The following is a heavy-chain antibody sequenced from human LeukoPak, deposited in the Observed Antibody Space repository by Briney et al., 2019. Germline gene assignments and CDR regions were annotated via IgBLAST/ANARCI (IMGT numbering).Heavy chain of an antibody. J-gene: IGHJ4*02. CDR3: ARDWASGYLVYFDY. CDR2: IYTSGST. CDR1: GGSISSAGYY. Sequence: SETLSLTCTVSGGSISSAGYYWSWVRQPAGKGLEWIGRIYTSGSTNYNPSLKSRVTISVDTSKNQFSLRLSSVTAADTAVYYCARDWASGYLVYFDYWGQGTLVTVSS. V-gene: IGHV4-61*02. D-gene: IGHD3-3*01.